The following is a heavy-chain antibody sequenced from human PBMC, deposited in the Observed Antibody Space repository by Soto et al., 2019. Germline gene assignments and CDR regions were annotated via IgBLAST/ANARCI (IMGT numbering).Heavy chain of an antibody. CDR1: GFVFSSYA. CDR2: ISYDGTNE. J-gene: IGHJ4*02. Sequence: QEQLVESGGGLVQPGGSLRLSCAASGFVFSSYAMHWVRQAPGKGLECVAVISYDGTNEYYANSVKGRFTISRDNSKNTLYLQMSSLRPEDAAMYYCTRAREYHFDIGMGQFFFDYLGQGTLFTVSS. CDR3: TRAREYHFDIGMGQFFFDY. V-gene: IGHV3-30-3*01. D-gene: IGHD3-16*01.